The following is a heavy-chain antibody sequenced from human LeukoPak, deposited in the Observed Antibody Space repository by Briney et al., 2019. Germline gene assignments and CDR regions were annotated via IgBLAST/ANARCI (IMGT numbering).Heavy chain of an antibody. CDR2: ISSSSSTI. Sequence: PGGSLRLSCAASGFTFSSYSMNWVRQAPGKGLEWVSYISSSSSTIYYADSVKGRFTISRDNAKNSLYLQMNSLRAEDTAVYYCARDSSSWSYYYYYYMDVWGKGTTVTVSS. D-gene: IGHD6-13*01. V-gene: IGHV3-48*01. CDR1: GFTFSSYS. CDR3: ARDSSSWSYYYYYYMDV. J-gene: IGHJ6*03.